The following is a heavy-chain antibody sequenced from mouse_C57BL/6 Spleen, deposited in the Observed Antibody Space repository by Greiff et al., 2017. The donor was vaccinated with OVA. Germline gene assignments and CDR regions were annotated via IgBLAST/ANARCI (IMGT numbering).Heavy chain of an antibody. CDR1: GYTFTSYW. CDR2: INPSNGGT. Sequence: QVQLQQPGPELVKPGASVKLSCKASGYTFTSYWMHWVKQRPGQGLEWIGNINPSNGGTNYNEKFKSKATLTVDKSSSTAYMQLSSLTSEDSAVYYCARSGSNYEAWFAYWGQGTLVTVSA. D-gene: IGHD2-5*01. CDR3: ARSGSNYEAWFAY. V-gene: IGHV1-53*01. J-gene: IGHJ3*01.